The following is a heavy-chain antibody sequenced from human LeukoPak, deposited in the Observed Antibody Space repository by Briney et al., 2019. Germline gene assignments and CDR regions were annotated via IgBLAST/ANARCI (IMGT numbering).Heavy chain of an antibody. J-gene: IGHJ4*02. CDR1: GFTFSSYG. V-gene: IGHV3-33*01. CDR3: ARGSAALYYFDF. Sequence: GGSLRLSCAASGFTFSSYGMHWVRQAPGKGLEWVALIWYDGSDIYYADSVKGRFIISRDNSKNTLYLQMKTLRAEDTAVYYCARGSAALYYFDFWGQGTLVTVSS. CDR2: IWYDGSDI. D-gene: IGHD2-2*01.